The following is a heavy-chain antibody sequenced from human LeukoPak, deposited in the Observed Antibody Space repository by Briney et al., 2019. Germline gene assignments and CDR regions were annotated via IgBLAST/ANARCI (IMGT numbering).Heavy chain of an antibody. CDR2: IWYDGSNK. Sequence: GRPLRLSCAASGFTFSSSGMHWFRQAPGKGREGVAVIWYDGSNKYYADSVKGRFTISRDNSKNTLYLQMNSLRAEDTAVYYYAKDVGDTKIEWIDYWGQGTLVTVSS. D-gene: IGHD3-22*01. CDR1: GFTFSSSG. V-gene: IGHV3-33*06. J-gene: IGHJ4*02. CDR3: AKDVGDTKIEWIDY.